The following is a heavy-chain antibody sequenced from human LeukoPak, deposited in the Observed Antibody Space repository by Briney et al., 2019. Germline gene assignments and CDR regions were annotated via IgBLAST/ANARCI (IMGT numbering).Heavy chain of an antibody. D-gene: IGHD1-26*01. CDR1: GGSISNYY. V-gene: IGHV4-59*08. Sequence: SETLSLTCTVSGGSISNYYWSWIRQPPGKGLEWIGYIYGGGSTNYNPYLNSRVTISVNTSMNQFSLKLSSVTAADTAMYYCARHRGGRFSGSYCDFWGQGTLVTVSS. CDR2: IYGGGST. J-gene: IGHJ4*02. CDR3: ARHRGGRFSGSYCDF.